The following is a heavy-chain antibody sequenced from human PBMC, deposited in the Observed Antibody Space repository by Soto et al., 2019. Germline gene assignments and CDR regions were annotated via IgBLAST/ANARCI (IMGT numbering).Heavy chain of an antibody. J-gene: IGHJ5*02. V-gene: IGHV4-31*03. CDR1: GGSISSGGYY. CDR3: ARLGIPAAPDFNWFAP. Sequence: KTSETLSLTCTVSGGSISSGGYYWSWIRQHPGKGLEWIGYIFYSGNTYYNPSLKSRVTISVDSSKSQFSLKLTSVTAADTAVYYCARLGIPAAPDFNWFAPWGQGTLVTVYS. D-gene: IGHD2-2*01. CDR2: IFYSGNT.